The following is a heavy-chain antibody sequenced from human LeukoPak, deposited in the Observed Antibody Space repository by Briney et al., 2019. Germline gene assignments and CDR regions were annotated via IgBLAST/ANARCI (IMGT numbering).Heavy chain of an antibody. CDR3: ARGFDGSGYYYLAYYYYGMDV. V-gene: IGHV4-34*01. CDR2: INHSGST. Sequence: PSETLSLTCAVYGGSFSGYYWSWIRQPPGKGLEWIGEINHSGSTNYNPSLKSRVTISVDTSKNQFSLKLSSVTAADTAVYYCARGFDGSGYYYLAYYYYGMDVWGQGTTVTVSS. D-gene: IGHD3-22*01. CDR1: GGSFSGYY. J-gene: IGHJ6*02.